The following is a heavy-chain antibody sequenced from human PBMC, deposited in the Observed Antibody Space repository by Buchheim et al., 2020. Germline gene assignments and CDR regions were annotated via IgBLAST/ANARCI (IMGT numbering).Heavy chain of an antibody. J-gene: IGHJ4*02. Sequence: EVQLVESGGGLVQPGGSLRLSCAASGFTFSSYWMSWVRQAPGKGLEWISYIDSSSRTIYYADSVKGRFTVSRDNAKNSLYLQMNSLTNDDAAVYYCAREVPTVISDYWGQGTL. CDR1: GFTFSSYW. V-gene: IGHV3-48*02. D-gene: IGHD4-17*01. CDR2: IDSSSRTI. CDR3: AREVPTVISDY.